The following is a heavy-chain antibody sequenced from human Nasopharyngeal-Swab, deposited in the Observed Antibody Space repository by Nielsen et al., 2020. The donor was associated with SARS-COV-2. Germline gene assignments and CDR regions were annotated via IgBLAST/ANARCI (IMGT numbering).Heavy chain of an antibody. CDR1: GYTFTSYY. J-gene: IGHJ6*02. CDR2: INPSGGST. V-gene: IGHV1-46*01. Sequence: ASVKVSCKASGYTFTSYYMHWVRQAPGQGLEWMGIINPSGGSTSYAQKFQGRVTMTRNTSISTAYMELSSLRSEDTAVYYCARDGRWLQLLYYYYGMDVWGQGTTVTVSS. D-gene: IGHD5-24*01. CDR3: ARDGRWLQLLYYYYGMDV.